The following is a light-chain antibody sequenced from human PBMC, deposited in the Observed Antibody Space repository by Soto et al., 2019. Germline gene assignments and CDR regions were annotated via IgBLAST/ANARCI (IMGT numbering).Light chain of an antibody. J-gene: IGKJ1*01. Sequence: EIVLTQSPGTLSLSPGERATLSCRASQSVSSSYLAWYQQKPGQAPMLLIYGASSRATSIPERFSGSGAGTDFTLTISRLEPEDLAVYYCQHYGSSPLTFGQGTKVEIK. CDR3: QHYGSSPLT. CDR2: GAS. CDR1: QSVSSSY. V-gene: IGKV3-20*01.